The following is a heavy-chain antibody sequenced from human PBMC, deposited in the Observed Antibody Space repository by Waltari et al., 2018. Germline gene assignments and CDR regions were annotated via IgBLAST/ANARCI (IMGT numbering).Heavy chain of an antibody. CDR2: IYHSGST. CDR1: GYSISSGYY. J-gene: IGHJ4*02. CDR3: ARQFSGSYYGYYFDY. Sequence: QVQLQESGPGLVKPSETLSLTCAVSGYSISSGYYWGWIRQPPGKGLEWIGSIYHSGSTYYNPSLKSRVTISVDTSKNQFSLKLSSVTAADTAVYYCARQFSGSYYGYYFDYWGQGTLVTVSS. D-gene: IGHD1-26*01. V-gene: IGHV4-38-2*01.